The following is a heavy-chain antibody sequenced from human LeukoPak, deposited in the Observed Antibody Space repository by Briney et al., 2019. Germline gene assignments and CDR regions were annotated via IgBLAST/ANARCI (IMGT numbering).Heavy chain of an antibody. CDR3: ARHVTISGPYDASDI. V-gene: IGHV4-59*01. Sequence: SETLALTCTVSGGSISSYYWSWIRQPPGKGLEWIGYIYYSGSTNYNPSLKSRVTISVHTSKNQFSLMLSSVTAADTAVYYCARHVTISGPYDASDIWGQGRMVTVSP. D-gene: IGHD5-24*01. CDR1: GGSISSYY. J-gene: IGHJ3*02. CDR2: IYYSGST.